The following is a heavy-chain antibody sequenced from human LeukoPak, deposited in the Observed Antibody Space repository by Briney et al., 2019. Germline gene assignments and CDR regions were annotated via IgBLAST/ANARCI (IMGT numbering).Heavy chain of an antibody. CDR1: GFTFDDYT. J-gene: IGHJ1*01. Sequence: PGGSLRLSCAASGFTFDDYTMHWVRQAPGKGLEWVSLISWDGGSTYYADSVKGRFTISRDNSKNSLYLQMNSLRTEDTALYYCAKDGSGSYLEYFQHWGQGTLVTVSS. D-gene: IGHD3-10*01. V-gene: IGHV3-43*01. CDR3: AKDGSGSYLEYFQH. CDR2: ISWDGGST.